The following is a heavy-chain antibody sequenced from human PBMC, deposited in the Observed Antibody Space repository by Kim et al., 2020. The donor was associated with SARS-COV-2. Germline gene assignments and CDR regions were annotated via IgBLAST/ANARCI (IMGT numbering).Heavy chain of an antibody. D-gene: IGHD6-6*01. CDR3: ARFTPQLGYYFDY. J-gene: IGHJ4*02. Sequence: ASVKVSCKASGYTFTGYYMHWVRQAPGQGLEWMGWINPNSGGTNYAQKFQGRVTMTRDTSISTAYMELSRLRSDDTAVYYCARFTPQLGYYFDYWGQGTLVTVSS. CDR2: INPNSGGT. V-gene: IGHV1-2*02. CDR1: GYTFTGYY.